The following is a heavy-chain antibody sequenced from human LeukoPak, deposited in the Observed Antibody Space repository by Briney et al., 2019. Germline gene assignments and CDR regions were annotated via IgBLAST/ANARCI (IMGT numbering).Heavy chain of an antibody. V-gene: IGHV3-48*01. Sequence: PGGSLRLSCAASGFTFSTYDMNWVRQAPGKGLEWVSYISSSSRTIFYADSVKGRFTISRDNAKNSLYLQMNSLRAEDTAVYYCARLRYYAMDVWGQGTTVTASS. CDR3: ARLRYYAMDV. J-gene: IGHJ6*02. CDR2: ISSSSRTI. CDR1: GFTFSTYD.